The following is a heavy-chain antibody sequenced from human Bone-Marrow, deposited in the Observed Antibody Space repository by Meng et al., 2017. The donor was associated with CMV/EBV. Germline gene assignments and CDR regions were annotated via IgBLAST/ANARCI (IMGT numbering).Heavy chain of an antibody. CDR3: ATDIVGVTAARKSAFAI. D-gene: IGHD2-2*01. J-gene: IGHJ3*02. CDR2: FDPEDGET. Sequence: ASVKVSCKVSGYTLTELSMHWVRQAPGKGLEWMGGFDPEDGETIYAQKFQGRVTMTEDTSTDTAYMELSSLRSEDTAVYYWATDIVGVTAARKSAFAIWGQGPMVPV. CDR1: GYTLTELS. V-gene: IGHV1-24*01.